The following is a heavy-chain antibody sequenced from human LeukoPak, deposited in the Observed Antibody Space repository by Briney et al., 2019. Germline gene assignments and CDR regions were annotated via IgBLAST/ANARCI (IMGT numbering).Heavy chain of an antibody. V-gene: IGHV1-69*13. CDR3: ARDIWESGYAPKGAYYYYTDV. D-gene: IGHD5-12*01. CDR2: IIPIFGTA. J-gene: IGHJ6*03. CDR1: GGTFSSYA. Sequence: SVKVSCKASGGTFSSYAISWVRQAPGQGLEWMGGIIPIFGTANYAQKFQGRVTITADESTSTAYMELSSLRSEDTAVYYCARDIWESGYAPKGAYYYYTDVRGKGTTVTVSS.